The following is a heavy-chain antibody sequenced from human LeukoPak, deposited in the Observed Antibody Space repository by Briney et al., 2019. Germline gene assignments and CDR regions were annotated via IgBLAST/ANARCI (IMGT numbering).Heavy chain of an antibody. CDR3: AKDFRIGYSAHFDY. D-gene: IGHD2-21*01. CDR1: GFTFRSHA. Sequence: GGSLRLSCVGSGFTFRSHAMSWVRQAPEKGLEFVSSIYENGGTTYYADSVKGRFSISRDNSKNTLYLQMDSLRGEDTAVYYCAKDFRIGYSAHFDYWGQGALVTVSS. CDR2: IYENGGTT. J-gene: IGHJ4*02. V-gene: IGHV3-23*01.